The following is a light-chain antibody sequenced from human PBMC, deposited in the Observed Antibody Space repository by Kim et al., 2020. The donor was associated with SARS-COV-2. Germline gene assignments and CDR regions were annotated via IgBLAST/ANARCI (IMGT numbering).Light chain of an antibody. CDR2: GAS. CDR3: QQYHNSRT. CDR1: QSFSSSY. Sequence: EIVLTQSPGTLSLSPGDRATLSCRASQSFSSSYLAWYQQKPGQAPRLLIYGASSRATGIPDRFSGSGSGTDFTLTISRLEPEDFAVYYCQQYHNSRTFGQGTKVDIK. J-gene: IGKJ1*01. V-gene: IGKV3-20*01.